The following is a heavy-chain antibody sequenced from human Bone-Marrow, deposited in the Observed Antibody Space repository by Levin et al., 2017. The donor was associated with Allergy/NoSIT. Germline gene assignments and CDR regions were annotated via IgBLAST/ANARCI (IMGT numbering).Heavy chain of an antibody. V-gene: IGHV4-59*11. J-gene: IGHJ6*03. Sequence: PSETLSLTCTVSGGSMSSHYWTWIRQPPGKGLEWIGYMYYSGSTDYNPSLKSRVSISLDTSKSQFSLRLSSVATADTAVYYCAGASFYSGSGSSGGDVYYYMDVWGKGTTVTVSS. CDR3: AGASFYSGSGSSGGDVYYYMDV. CDR2: MYYSGST. D-gene: IGHD3-10*01. CDR1: GGSMSSHY.